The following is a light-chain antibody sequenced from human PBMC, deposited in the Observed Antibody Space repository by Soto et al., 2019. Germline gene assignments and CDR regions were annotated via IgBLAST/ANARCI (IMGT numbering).Light chain of an antibody. CDR3: NSYTSSSTYV. CDR1: SSDVGGYNY. V-gene: IGLV2-14*01. J-gene: IGLJ1*01. CDR2: DVS. Sequence: QSALTQPASVSGSPGQSITISCTGTSSDVGGYNYVSWYQQHPGKAPKLVIYDVSNRPSGVSNRFSGSKSGNTASLTISGLQAEDEAVYYCNSYTSSSTYVFGTGTKVTVL.